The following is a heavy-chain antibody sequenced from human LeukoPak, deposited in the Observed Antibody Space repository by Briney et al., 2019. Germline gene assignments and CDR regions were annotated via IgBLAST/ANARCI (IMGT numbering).Heavy chain of an antibody. CDR2: IIPILGIA. CDR1: GGTFSSYA. D-gene: IGHD2-15*01. V-gene: IGHV1-69*04. J-gene: IGHJ6*02. CDR3: ARGSGVVVAATYYYGMDV. Sequence: ASVKVSCKASGGTFSSYAISWVRQAPGQGLEWMGRIIPILGIANYAQKFQGRVTITADKSTSTAYMELSSLRSEDTAVYYCARGSGVVVAATYYYGMDVWGQGTTVTVSS.